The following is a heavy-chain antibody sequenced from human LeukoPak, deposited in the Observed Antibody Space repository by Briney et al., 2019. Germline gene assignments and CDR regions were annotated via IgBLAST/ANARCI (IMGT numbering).Heavy chain of an antibody. CDR3: ARGRYFAYY. CDR1: GGSISNNS. Sequence: PSETLSLTCTVSGGSISNNSWSWVRQPPGKGLEWIGYIHYSGSTNYNPSLKSRVTISEDTSKNQFSLKLSSVTAADTAVYYCARGRYFAYYWGQGTLVTVSS. J-gene: IGHJ4*02. CDR2: IHYSGST. V-gene: IGHV4-59*01. D-gene: IGHD3-9*01.